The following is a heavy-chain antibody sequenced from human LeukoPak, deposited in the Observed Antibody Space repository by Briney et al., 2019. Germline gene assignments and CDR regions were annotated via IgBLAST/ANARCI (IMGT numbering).Heavy chain of an antibody. J-gene: IGHJ3*02. CDR3: ARDGVLLWFGEFDI. CDR1: GFTFSSYW. D-gene: IGHD3-10*01. Sequence: GGSLRLSCAASGFTFSSYWMSWVRQAPEKGLEWVANIKQDGSEKYYVDSVKGRFTISRDNAKNSLYLQMNSLRAEDTAVYYCARDGVLLWFGEFDIWGQGTMVTVSS. CDR2: IKQDGSEK. V-gene: IGHV3-7*03.